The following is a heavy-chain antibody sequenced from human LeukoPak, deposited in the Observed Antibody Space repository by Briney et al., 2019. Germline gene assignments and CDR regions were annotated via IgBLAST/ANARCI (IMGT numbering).Heavy chain of an antibody. CDR2: IYHIGTT. D-gene: IGHD6-13*01. Sequence: SETLSLTCTVSGDSINDKDYYWAWIRQPPGKGLEWIGSIYHIGTTYYNPSLRSRVTSSIDTSKNQFSLNLNSVTAADTAIYYCARHGGASAGRSFDYWGQGTLLTVSS. CDR1: GDSINDKDYY. J-gene: IGHJ4*02. V-gene: IGHV4-39*01. CDR3: ARHGGASAGRSFDY.